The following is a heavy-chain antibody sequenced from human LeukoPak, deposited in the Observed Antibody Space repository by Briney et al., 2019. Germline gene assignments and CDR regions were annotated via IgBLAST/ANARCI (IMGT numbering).Heavy chain of an antibody. CDR3: AKDYFLAVAGRPRDAFDI. D-gene: IGHD6-19*01. Sequence: GGSLRLSCAASGFTFSSYGMHWVRQAPGKGLEWVAVIWYDGSNKYYADSVKGRFTISRDNSKNTLYLQMNSLRAEDTAVYYCAKDYFLAVAGRPRDAFDIWGQGTMVTVSS. CDR1: GFTFSSYG. V-gene: IGHV3-33*06. J-gene: IGHJ3*02. CDR2: IWYDGSNK.